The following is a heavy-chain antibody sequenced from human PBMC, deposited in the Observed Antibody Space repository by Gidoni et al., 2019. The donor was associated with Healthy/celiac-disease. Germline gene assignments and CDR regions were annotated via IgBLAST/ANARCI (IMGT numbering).Heavy chain of an antibody. CDR1: GGSISSSSYY. V-gene: IGHV4-39*01. J-gene: IGHJ4*02. Sequence: QLQLQESGPGLVKPSETLSLTCTVSGGSISSSSYYWGWIRQPPGKGLEWIGSIYYSGSTYYNPSLKSRVTISVDTSKNQFSLKLSSVTAADTAVYYCARHSHPGGSYFGFPGREGRDPDYWGQGTLVTVSS. D-gene: IGHD1-26*01. CDR3: ARHSHPGGSYFGFPGREGRDPDY. CDR2: IYYSGST.